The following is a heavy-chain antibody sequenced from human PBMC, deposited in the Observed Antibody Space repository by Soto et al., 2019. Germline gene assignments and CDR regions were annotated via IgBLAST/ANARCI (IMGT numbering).Heavy chain of an antibody. J-gene: IGHJ6*02. CDR3: TRDRGQSTIFGVVIIKNPPFWYYYYGMDV. CDR2: IRSKAYGGTT. Sequence: GGSLRLSCTASGFTFGDYAMSWVRQAPGKGLEWVGFIRSKAYGGTTEYAASVKGRFTISRDDSKSIAYLQMNSLKTEDTAVYYCTRDRGQSTIFGVVIIKNPPFWYYYYGMDVWGQGTTVTVSS. CDR1: GFTFGDYA. D-gene: IGHD3-3*01. V-gene: IGHV3-49*04.